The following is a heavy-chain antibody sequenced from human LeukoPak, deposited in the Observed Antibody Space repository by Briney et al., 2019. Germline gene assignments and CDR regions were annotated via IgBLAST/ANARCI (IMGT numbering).Heavy chain of an antibody. Sequence: GGSLRLSCAASGFTFSSYSMKWVRQAPGKGLEWVSYISSSSSTIYYADSVKGRFTISRDNAKNSLYLQMNSLRAEDTAVYYCARGRVGAMYYFDYWGQGTLVTVSS. CDR2: ISSSSSTI. CDR3: ARGRVGAMYYFDY. D-gene: IGHD1-26*01. J-gene: IGHJ4*02. CDR1: GFTFSSYS. V-gene: IGHV3-48*01.